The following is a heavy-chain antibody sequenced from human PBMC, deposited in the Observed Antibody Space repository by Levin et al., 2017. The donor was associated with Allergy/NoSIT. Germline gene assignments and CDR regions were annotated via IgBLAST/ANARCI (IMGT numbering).Heavy chain of an antibody. CDR2: IRSKAYGGTT. CDR3: TRDRFGANYDYVLNAFDI. V-gene: IGHV3-49*03. CDR1: GFTFGDYA. J-gene: IGHJ3*02. Sequence: GGSLRLSCTASGFTFGDYAMSWFRQAPGKGLEWVGFIRSKAYGGTTEYAASVKGRFTISRDDSKSIAYLQMNSLKTEDTAVYYCTRDRFGANYDYVLNAFDIWGQGTMVTVSS. D-gene: IGHD3-16*01.